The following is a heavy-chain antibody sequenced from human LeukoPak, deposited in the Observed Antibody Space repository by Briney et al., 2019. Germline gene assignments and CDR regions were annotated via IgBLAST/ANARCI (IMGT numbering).Heavy chain of an antibody. Sequence: SETLSLSCTVSGDFITAYYWSWIRQPPGKGLEWIGYVYYSGSTEYNPSLRSRVTMSLEMSKHQFSLNLTSVTAADTAVYYCASNTATVFDYWGQGALVTVSS. J-gene: IGHJ4*02. CDR2: VYYSGST. CDR1: GDFITAYY. V-gene: IGHV4-59*01. D-gene: IGHD2-21*02. CDR3: ASNTATVFDY.